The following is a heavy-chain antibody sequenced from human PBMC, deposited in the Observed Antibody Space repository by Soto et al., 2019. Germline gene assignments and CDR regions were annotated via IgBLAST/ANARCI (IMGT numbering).Heavy chain of an antibody. Sequence: EVQLVESGGDLVQPGGSLRLSCAASGFTFSSYWMGWVRQAPGEGLEWVANIKQDGRDNYYVDSVKGRFTITRDNAKNSLYLQMNSLRVEDTAVYYCARVLGYGWFDPWGQGTLVTVSS. CDR3: ARVLGYGWFDP. J-gene: IGHJ5*02. V-gene: IGHV3-7*03. CDR1: GFTFSSYW. D-gene: IGHD3-16*01. CDR2: IKQDGRDN.